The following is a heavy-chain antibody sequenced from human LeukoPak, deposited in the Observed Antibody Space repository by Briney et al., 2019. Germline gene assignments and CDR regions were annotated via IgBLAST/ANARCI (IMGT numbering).Heavy chain of an antibody. J-gene: IGHJ4*02. V-gene: IGHV3-23*01. D-gene: IGHD6-19*01. Sequence: GGSLRLSCAASGFTFSSYAMSWVRQAPGNGLEWVSAISGSGGSTYYADSVKGRFTISRDNSKNTLYLQMNSLRAEDTAVYYCAKVRAVARHRYFDYWGQGTLVTVSS. CDR2: ISGSGGST. CDR3: AKVRAVARHRYFDY. CDR1: GFTFSSYA.